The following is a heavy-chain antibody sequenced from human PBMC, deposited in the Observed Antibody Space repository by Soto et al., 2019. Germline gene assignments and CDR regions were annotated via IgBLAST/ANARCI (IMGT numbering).Heavy chain of an antibody. CDR2: ISFDGSVT. CDR1: GFTFSTYW. V-gene: IGHV3-74*01. Sequence: PGGSLRLSCAASGFTFSTYWMHLVRQAPGKGLVWVSRISFDGSVTEYADSVKGRFTITRDNAKNTLHLQMNSLRAEDTAVYYCGRDHYSTLLYWGQGTPVTVS. J-gene: IGHJ4*02. CDR3: GRDHYSTLLY. D-gene: IGHD4-4*01.